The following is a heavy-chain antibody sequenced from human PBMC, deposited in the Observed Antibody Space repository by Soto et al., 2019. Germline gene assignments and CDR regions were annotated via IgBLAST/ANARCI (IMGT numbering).Heavy chain of an antibody. CDR3: ARDSDYDSSGPYYYYGMDV. J-gene: IGHJ6*02. CDR2: IIPIFGTA. Sequence: GASVKVSCKASGGTFSSYAISWVRQAPGQGLEWMGGIIPIFGTANYAQKFQGRVTITADESTSTAYMELSSLRSEDTAVYYCARDSDYDSSGPYYYYGMDVWGQGTTVTVSS. CDR1: GGTFSSYA. D-gene: IGHD3-22*01. V-gene: IGHV1-69*13.